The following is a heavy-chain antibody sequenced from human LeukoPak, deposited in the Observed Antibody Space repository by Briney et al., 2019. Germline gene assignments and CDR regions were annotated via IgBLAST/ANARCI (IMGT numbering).Heavy chain of an antibody. CDR3: AKDFGSSEGAFDI. J-gene: IGHJ3*02. D-gene: IGHD6-25*01. CDR2: IRYDGSNK. V-gene: IGHV3-30*02. Sequence: GGSLRLSCAASGFTFSSYAMHWVRQAPGKGLEWVAFIRYDGSNKYYADSVKGRFTISRDNSKNTLYLQMNSLRAEDTAVYYCAKDFGSSEGAFDIWGQGTMVTVSS. CDR1: GFTFSSYA.